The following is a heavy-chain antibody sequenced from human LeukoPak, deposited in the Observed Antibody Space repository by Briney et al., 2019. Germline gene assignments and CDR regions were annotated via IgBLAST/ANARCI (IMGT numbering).Heavy chain of an antibody. Sequence: SVKVSCKASGGTFSSYAISWVRQAPGQGLEWMGGIIPIFGTANYAQKFQGRVTITADESASTAYMELSSLRSEDTAVYYCARQERFSGSPPDYWGQGTLVTVSS. CDR3: ARQERFSGSPPDY. V-gene: IGHV1-69*01. D-gene: IGHD6-19*01. CDR2: IIPIFGTA. CDR1: GGTFSSYA. J-gene: IGHJ4*02.